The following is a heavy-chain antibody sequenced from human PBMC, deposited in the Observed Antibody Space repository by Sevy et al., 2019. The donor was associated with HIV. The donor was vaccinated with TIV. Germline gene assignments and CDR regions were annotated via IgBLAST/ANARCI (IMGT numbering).Heavy chain of an antibody. CDR1: GFSFSEYG. CDR3: ARDRGEILSSAFNY. Sequence: GGSLRLSCAASGFSFSEYGMHWVRQAPGKGLEWVAVISHDGRSNKYNPDSVKGRFTISRDNSKNTLYLQMNSLRAEDTAIYYCARDRGEILSSAFNYWGQGTLVTVSS. J-gene: IGHJ4*02. V-gene: IGHV3-30*04. CDR2: ISHDGRSNK. D-gene: IGHD3-10*01.